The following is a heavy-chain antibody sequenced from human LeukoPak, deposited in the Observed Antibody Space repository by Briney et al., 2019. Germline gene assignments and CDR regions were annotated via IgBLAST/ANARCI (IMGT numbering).Heavy chain of an antibody. CDR1: GFTFDDYG. J-gene: IGHJ4*02. CDR2: INWNGGST. Sequence: GGSLRLSCAASGFTFDDYGMSWVRQAPGKGLEWVSGINWNGGSTGYADSVKGRFTISRDNAKNSLYLQMNSLRAEDTALYYCARETARYYYDSSGYPVYWGQGTLVTVSS. V-gene: IGHV3-20*04. D-gene: IGHD3-22*01. CDR3: ARETARYYYDSSGYPVY.